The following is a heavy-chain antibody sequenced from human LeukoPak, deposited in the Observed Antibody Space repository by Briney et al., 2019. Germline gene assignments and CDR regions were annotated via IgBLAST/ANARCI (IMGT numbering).Heavy chain of an antibody. Sequence: ASVKVSCKASGYTFTSYGISWVRQAPGQGLEWMGWISADNGNTNYAQKFQGRVTMTTDTSTTTAYMELRNLRSDDTAVYYCARTFNDLWPDYADYWGQGTLVTVSS. V-gene: IGHV1-18*01. CDR1: GYTFTSYG. CDR3: ARTFNDLWPDYADY. D-gene: IGHD3-16*01. CDR2: ISADNGNT. J-gene: IGHJ4*02.